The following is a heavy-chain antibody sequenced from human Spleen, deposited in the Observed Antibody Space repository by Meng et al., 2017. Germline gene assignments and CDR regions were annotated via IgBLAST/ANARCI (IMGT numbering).Heavy chain of an antibody. D-gene: IGHD3-10*01. CDR1: GFTFSDYY. CDR3: ARDSMPRGLLWFGEAPTPDFDY. J-gene: IGHJ4*02. V-gene: IGHV3-11*01. Sequence: GGSLRLSCAASGFTFSDYYMSWIRQAPGKGLEWVSYISSSGSTIYYADSVKGRFTISRDNAKNSLYLQMNSLRAEDTAVDYCARDSMPRGLLWFGEAPTPDFDYWGQGTLVTVSS. CDR2: ISSSGSTI.